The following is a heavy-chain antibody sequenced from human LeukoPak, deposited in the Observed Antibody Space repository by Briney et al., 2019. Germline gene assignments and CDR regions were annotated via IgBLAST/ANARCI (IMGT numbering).Heavy chain of an antibody. V-gene: IGHV6-1*01. CDR3: ARDFGTTGWHTFDY. Sequence: SQTLSLTCVVSGDSVSSKDGAWNWIRQSPSRGLEWLGRTYYRSKWYNDYAESMEGRMTISQDTSKNRYSLHLNSVTPDDTAVYYRARDFGTTGWHTFDYWGQGTLVTVSS. CDR1: GDSVSSKDGA. D-gene: IGHD6-19*01. J-gene: IGHJ4*02. CDR2: TYYRSKWYN.